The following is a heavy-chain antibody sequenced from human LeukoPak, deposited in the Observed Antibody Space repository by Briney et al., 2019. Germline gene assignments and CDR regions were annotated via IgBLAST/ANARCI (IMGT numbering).Heavy chain of an antibody. CDR2: IRSKANSYAT. J-gene: IGHJ4*02. V-gene: IGHV3-73*01. D-gene: IGHD2-2*01. CDR3: TTPGYCSSTSCYLFDY. CDR1: GFTFSGSA. Sequence: PGGSLRLSCAASGFTFSGSAMHWVRQASGKGLEWVGRIRSKANSYATAYAASVRGRFTISRDDSKNTAYLQMNSLKTEDTAVYYCTTPGYCSSTSCYLFDYWGQGTLVTVSS.